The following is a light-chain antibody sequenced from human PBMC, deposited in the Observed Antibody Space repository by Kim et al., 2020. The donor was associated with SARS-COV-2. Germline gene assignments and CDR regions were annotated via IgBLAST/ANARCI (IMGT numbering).Light chain of an antibody. CDR1: ISNIGAAYV. CDR2: GNS. CDR3: QSYDNSLSGYV. J-gene: IGLJ1*01. V-gene: IGLV1-40*01. Sequence: CTGSISNIGAAYVVHWYLHLPATAPKLIIYGNSSRPSGVPDRFSGSKSYTSASRAITGLQAEDEADYYCQSYDNSLSGYVFGSGTKVTVI.